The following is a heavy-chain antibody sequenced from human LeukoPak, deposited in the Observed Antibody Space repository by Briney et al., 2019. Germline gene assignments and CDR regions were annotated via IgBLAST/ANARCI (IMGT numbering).Heavy chain of an antibody. V-gene: IGHV3-30*18. J-gene: IGHJ4*02. Sequence: GGSLRLSCTASGFTFSKNDMHWVRQAPGKGLEWVAVLSYDGRNTYYAESVKGRFTISRDNTKNTLYLQLNSLRPEDTAMYYFAKEVGVTRVEPDWGQGTLVTVCS. CDR3: AKEVGVTRVEPD. CDR1: GFTFSKND. CDR2: LSYDGRNT. D-gene: IGHD1-26*01.